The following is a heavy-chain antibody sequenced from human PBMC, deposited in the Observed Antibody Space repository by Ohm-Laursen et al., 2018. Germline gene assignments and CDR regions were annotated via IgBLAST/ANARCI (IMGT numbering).Heavy chain of an antibody. V-gene: IGHV4-38-2*01. CDR1: GYSISSAYY. CDR2: IYHPGST. CDR3: ARVLARYYDSSGYGY. D-gene: IGHD3-22*01. Sequence: SETLSLTCAVSGYSISSAYYWGWIRQAPGQGLEWIGSIYHPGSTYYNPSLKSRVSISVDTSKNQFSLKLSSVTAADTAVYYCARVLARYYDSSGYGYWGQGTLVTVSS. J-gene: IGHJ4*02.